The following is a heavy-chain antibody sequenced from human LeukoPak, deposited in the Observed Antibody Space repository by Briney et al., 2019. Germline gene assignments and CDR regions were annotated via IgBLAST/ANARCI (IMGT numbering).Heavy chain of an antibody. J-gene: IGHJ5*02. CDR3: AHRPGYSSGWYYWFDP. CDR2: IIPIFGTA. CDR1: GGTFGSYA. V-gene: IGHV1-69*05. Sequence: ASVKVSCKASGGTFGSYAISWVRQAPGQGLEWMGGIIPIFGTANYAQKFQGRVTITTDESTSTAYMELSSLRSEDTAVYYCAHRPGYSSGWYYWFDPWGREPWSPSPQ. D-gene: IGHD6-19*01.